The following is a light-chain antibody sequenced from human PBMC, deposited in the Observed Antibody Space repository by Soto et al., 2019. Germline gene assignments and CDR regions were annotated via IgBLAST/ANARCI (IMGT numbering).Light chain of an antibody. J-gene: IGKJ1*01. Sequence: ETVLTQSPGTLSLSPGDWATLSCRASQNVISNFLAWYQQVPVQAPRLLIYAASSRATGIPGRFSGSGSGTDFTLTISRLEPEDFAVYYCQQYGDSPQSFGQGTKVEIK. V-gene: IGKV3-20*01. CDR1: QNVISNF. CDR2: AAS. CDR3: QQYGDSPQS.